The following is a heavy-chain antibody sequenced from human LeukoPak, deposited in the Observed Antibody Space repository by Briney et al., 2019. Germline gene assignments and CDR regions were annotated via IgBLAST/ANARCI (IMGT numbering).Heavy chain of an antibody. CDR2: IKQDGSVQ. Sequence: GGSLRLSCAASGFTFSSYWMGWVRQAPGKGLEWVANIKQDGSVQYYVDSVKGRFTISRDNAKSTLYLQMNSLRVEDTAVYYCASQVVGAAFDPWGLGTLVTVSS. CDR1: GFTFSSYW. V-gene: IGHV3-7*02. D-gene: IGHD2-15*01. J-gene: IGHJ5*02. CDR3: ASQVVGAAFDP.